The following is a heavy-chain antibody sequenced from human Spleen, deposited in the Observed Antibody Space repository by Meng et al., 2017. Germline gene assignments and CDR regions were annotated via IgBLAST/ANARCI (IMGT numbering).Heavy chain of an antibody. D-gene: IGHD3-9*01. V-gene: IGHV4-34*01. Sequence: QAELPVGVAGMLYTSETLSRPRVVSGGTLSDYYCSWIRQPPGKGLEWIGEINHSGSTNYNPSLESRATISVDTSKNQFSLKLSSVTAADTAVYYCARVYDILTGLWWFDPWGQGTLVTASS. CDR2: INHSGST. CDR3: ARVYDILTGLWWFDP. J-gene: IGHJ5*02. CDR1: GGTLSDYY.